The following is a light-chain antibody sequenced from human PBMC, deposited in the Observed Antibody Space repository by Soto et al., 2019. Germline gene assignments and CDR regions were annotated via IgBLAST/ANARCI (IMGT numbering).Light chain of an antibody. CDR2: DAS. V-gene: IGKV3-11*01. CDR1: QSISTY. J-gene: IGKJ4*01. CDR3: QHRDNWPPVAT. Sequence: EIVLTQSPATLSLSPGESATLSCRASQSISTYLAWYQQKPGQAPRRLIYDASKRDTDIPARFSGSVSGTDFTLTISSLEPEDFAVYYCQHRDNWPPVATFGGGTKVEIK.